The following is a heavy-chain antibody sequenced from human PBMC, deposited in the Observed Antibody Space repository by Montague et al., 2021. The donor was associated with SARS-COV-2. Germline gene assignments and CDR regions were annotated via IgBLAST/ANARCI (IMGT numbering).Heavy chain of an antibody. CDR1: GVSISSYY. D-gene: IGHD2-2*01. Sequence: SXTLSLTCTVSGVSISSYYWTWIRQPPGKGLEWIGFIYYSGSTNYNPSLKSRVTISVDTSKNQFSLKLSSVTAADTAVYYCAKQALTRYCTSTTCFGAAFDIWGQGTMVTVSS. CDR2: IYYSGST. CDR3: AKQALTRYCTSTTCFGAAFDI. V-gene: IGHV4-59*08. J-gene: IGHJ3*02.